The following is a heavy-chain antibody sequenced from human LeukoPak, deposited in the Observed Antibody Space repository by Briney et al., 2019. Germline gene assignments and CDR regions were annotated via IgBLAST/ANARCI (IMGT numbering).Heavy chain of an antibody. CDR2: IIPIFGTA. CDR3: ARAGAVAGTAVSGRFDY. V-gene: IGHV1-69*01. D-gene: IGHD6-19*01. J-gene: IGHJ4*02. Sequence: SVKVSCKASGGTFSSYAISWVRQAPGQGLEWMGGIIPIFGTANYAQKFQGRVTITADESTSTAYMELRSLRSDDTAVYYCARAGAVAGTAVSGRFDYWGQGTLVTVSS. CDR1: GGTFSSYA.